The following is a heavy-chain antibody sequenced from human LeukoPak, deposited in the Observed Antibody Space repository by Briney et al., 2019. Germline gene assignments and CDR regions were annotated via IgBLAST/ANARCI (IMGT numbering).Heavy chain of an antibody. CDR2: INPSGGSR. CDR1: GYTFTSYY. Sequence: ASVKVSCKASGYTFTSYYMHWVRQAPGRGLEGMGIINPSGGSRSYAQKFQGRVTITRDTSTRTVYMELSSLRSEDTAVYYCASSVAVTGHILFDYWGQGTLVTVSS. D-gene: IGHD2-21*02. V-gene: IGHV1-46*01. CDR3: ASSVAVTGHILFDY. J-gene: IGHJ4*02.